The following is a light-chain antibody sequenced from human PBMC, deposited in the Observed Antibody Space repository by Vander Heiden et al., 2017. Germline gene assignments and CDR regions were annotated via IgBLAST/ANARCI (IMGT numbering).Light chain of an antibody. CDR3: AAWDDSLSGSYV. CDR1: SSNIGRNY. Sequence: QSVLTQPPSASGTPGQRVTISCSGSSSNIGRNYVYCYQQLPGTAPKLLIYMNYQRPSGVPDRFSCSKSGTSASLAISGLRAEDEADYYCAAWDDSLSGSYVFGTGTKVTVL. J-gene: IGLJ1*01. V-gene: IGLV1-47*01. CDR2: MNY.